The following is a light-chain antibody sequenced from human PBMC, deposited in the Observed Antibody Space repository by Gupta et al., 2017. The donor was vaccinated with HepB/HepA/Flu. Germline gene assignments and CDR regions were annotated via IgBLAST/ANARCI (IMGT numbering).Light chain of an antibody. CDR1: QSISSY. J-gene: IGKJ2*04. CDR3: QQRYSTFCS. V-gene: IGKV1-39*01. CDR2: AAS. Sequence: DIQMTQSPSSLSASVGDRVTITCRASQSISSYLNWYQQKPVKAPKLLIYAASRVQSGVPSRFSGSGYGTDFTLTISRRQPEDFATYYCQQRYSTFCSFGQGTKLEIK.